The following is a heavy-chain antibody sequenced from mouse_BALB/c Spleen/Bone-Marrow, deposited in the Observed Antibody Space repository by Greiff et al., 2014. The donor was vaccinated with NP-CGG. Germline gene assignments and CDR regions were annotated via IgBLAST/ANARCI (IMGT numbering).Heavy chain of an antibody. Sequence: QVQLQESGAELVKPGTSVKLSCKASGYTFTSYWMRWAKQRPGQGLEWIGDIYPGSDRTNYNEKFKSKATLTVDISSSTAYMQLSSLTSGDAAVEDCAREKDWVFDYWGQGTLLTVSA. J-gene: IGHJ2*01. V-gene: IGHV1-55*01. CDR3: AREKDWVFDY. CDR2: IYPGSDRT. D-gene: IGHD4-1*01. CDR1: GYTFTSYW.